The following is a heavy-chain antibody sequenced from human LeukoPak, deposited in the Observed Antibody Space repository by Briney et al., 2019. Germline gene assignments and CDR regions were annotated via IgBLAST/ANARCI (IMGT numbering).Heavy chain of an antibody. CDR1: GFTFSSYA. CDR3: ARTRIVVVTAIFSY. CDR2: ISSNGGST. D-gene: IGHD2-21*02. V-gene: IGHV3-64*01. Sequence: PGGSLRLSCAASGFTFSSYAMHWVRQAPGKGLEYVSAISSNGGSTYYANSVKGRFTISRDNSKNTLYLQMGSLRAEDTAVYYCARTRIVVVTAIFSYWGQGTLVTVSS. J-gene: IGHJ4*02.